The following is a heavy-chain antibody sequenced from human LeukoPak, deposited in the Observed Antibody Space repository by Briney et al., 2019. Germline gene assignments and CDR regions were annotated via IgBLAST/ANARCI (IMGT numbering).Heavy chain of an antibody. CDR1: GFTFSSYG. D-gene: IGHD3-3*01. CDR3: ARAGYDLWSGYYWLDY. CDR2: IWYDGSNK. Sequence: PGGSLRLSCAASGFTFSSYGMHWVRQAPGMGLEWVAVIWYDGSNKYYADSVKGRFTISRDNSKNTLYLQMNSLRAEDTAVYYCARAGYDLWSGYYWLDYWGQGTLVTVSS. J-gene: IGHJ4*02. V-gene: IGHV3-33*01.